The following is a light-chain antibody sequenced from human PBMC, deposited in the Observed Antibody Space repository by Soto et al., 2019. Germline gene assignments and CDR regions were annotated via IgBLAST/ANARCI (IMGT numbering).Light chain of an antibody. V-gene: IGLV1-36*01. J-gene: IGLJ2*01. CDR1: SSNIGNNA. Sequence: QSVLTQPPSVSEAPRQRVTISCSGSSSNIGNNAVTWYQQLPRKAPKLLIYYDDLLPSGVSDRFSGSKSGTSASLAISGLQSEDEADYYCAAWDDSLSVVVFGGGTQLTVL. CDR3: AAWDDSLSVVV. CDR2: YDD.